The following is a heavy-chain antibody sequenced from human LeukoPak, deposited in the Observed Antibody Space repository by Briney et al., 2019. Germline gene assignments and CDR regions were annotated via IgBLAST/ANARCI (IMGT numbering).Heavy chain of an antibody. CDR1: EFPFSAYA. CDR2: IGGSGSNT. D-gene: IGHD4-17*01. J-gene: IGHJ3*01. V-gene: IGHV3-23*01. CDR3: GRDPNGDYVGAFEF. Sequence: QPGGSLRVSCVASEFPFSAYAMTWVRLTPGKGLEWVSSIGGSGSNTNYADSVRGWFTISRDNSKNTLYLQMNSLRAEDTAVYYCGRDPNGDYVGAFEFWGQGTLVSVSS.